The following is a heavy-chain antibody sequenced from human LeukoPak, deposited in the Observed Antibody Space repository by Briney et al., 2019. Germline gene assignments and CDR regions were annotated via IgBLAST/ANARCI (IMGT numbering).Heavy chain of an antibody. CDR3: ARGKDGGAGIVVVPAVFDY. V-gene: IGHV1-2*02. CDR2: INPNSGGT. CDR1: GYTFTGYY. Sequence: ASVKVSCKASGYTFTGYYMHWVRQAPGQGLEWMGWINPNSGGTNYAQKFQGRVTMTRDKSISTAYVELSRLRSDDTAVYYCARGKDGGAGIVVVPAVFDYWGQGTLVTVSS. D-gene: IGHD2-2*01. J-gene: IGHJ4*02.